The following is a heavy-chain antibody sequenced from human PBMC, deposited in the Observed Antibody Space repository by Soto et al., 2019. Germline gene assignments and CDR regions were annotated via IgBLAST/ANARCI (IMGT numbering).Heavy chain of an antibody. Sequence: ASVKVSCKASGYTFTSYGISWVRQAPGQGXEWMGWISAYNGNTNYAQKLQGRVTMTTDTSTSTAYMELRSLRSDDTAVYYCARGPIVLMVYANRGGMDVWGQGTTVTVSS. CDR1: GYTFTSYG. V-gene: IGHV1-18*04. J-gene: IGHJ6*02. CDR2: ISAYNGNT. D-gene: IGHD2-8*01. CDR3: ARGPIVLMVYANRGGMDV.